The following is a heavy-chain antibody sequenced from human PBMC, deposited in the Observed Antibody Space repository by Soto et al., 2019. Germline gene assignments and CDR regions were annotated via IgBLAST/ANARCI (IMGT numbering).Heavy chain of an antibody. V-gene: IGHV4-59*11. Sequence: PSETLSLTCTVSGGSISSHYWSWIRQPPGKGLEWIGYIYYSGSTNYNPSLKSRVTISVDTSKTQFSLKLSSVTAADTAVYYCARGGPPVAGDYWGQGTLVTVSS. D-gene: IGHD6-19*01. CDR3: ARGGPPVAGDY. CDR1: GGSISSHY. J-gene: IGHJ4*02. CDR2: IYYSGST.